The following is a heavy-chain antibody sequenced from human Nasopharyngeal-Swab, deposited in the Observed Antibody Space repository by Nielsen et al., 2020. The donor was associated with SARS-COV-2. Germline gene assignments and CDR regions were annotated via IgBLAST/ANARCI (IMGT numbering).Heavy chain of an antibody. Sequence: SETLSLTCTVSGGSISSYYWSWIRQPPGKGLEWIGYIYYSGSTNYNPSLKSRVTISVDTSKNQFSLKLSSVTAADTAVYFCAIGGAGGSSGGFEIWGQGTTVTVSS. CDR2: IYYSGST. CDR3: AIGGAGGSSGGFEI. J-gene: IGHJ3*02. V-gene: IGHV4-59*01. D-gene: IGHD2-15*01. CDR1: GGSISSYY.